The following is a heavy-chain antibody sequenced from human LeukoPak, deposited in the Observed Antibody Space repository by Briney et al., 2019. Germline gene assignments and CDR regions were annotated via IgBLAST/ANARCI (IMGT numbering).Heavy chain of an antibody. CDR1: GFTFSSNA. V-gene: IGHV3-30*04. D-gene: IGHD4-17*01. J-gene: IGHJ4*02. CDR2: ISSDGSNE. CDR3: ARTGSTVTMLYPFDH. Sequence: GGSLRLSCAASGFTFSSNAMHWVRQSPGKGLEWVAVISSDGSNEYYGDSVKGRSTIPRDNSKNTLYLQMNSLRGEDTAVYYCARTGSTVTMLYPFDHWGQGTLVTVSS.